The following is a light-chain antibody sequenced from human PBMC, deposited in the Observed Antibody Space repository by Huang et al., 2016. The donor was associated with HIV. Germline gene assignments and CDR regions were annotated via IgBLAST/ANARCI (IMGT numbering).Light chain of an antibody. Sequence: DIVMVQSPVSLSVTPGEAASITCRSSQSLLHSNGHNYLDWYRQKPGQPPQLLIYLGSTRAAGVPDRFSGSGSGTDFTLKINRVEADDVGVYYCMQGLQSWTFGQGTKVEI. CDR3: MQGLQSWT. J-gene: IGKJ1*01. CDR1: QSLLHSNGHNY. CDR2: LGS. V-gene: IGKV2-28*01.